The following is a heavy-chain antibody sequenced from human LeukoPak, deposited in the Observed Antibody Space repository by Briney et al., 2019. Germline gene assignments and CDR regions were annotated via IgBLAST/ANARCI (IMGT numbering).Heavy chain of an antibody. Sequence: GGSLRLSCAASGFTFSSYGMHWGRQAPGKGLEWVAVISYDGSNKYYADSVKGRFTISRDNSKNTLYLQMNSLRAEDTAVYYCAKDLVPSSGSYYNYYYYYGMDVWGQGTTVTVSS. CDR1: GFTFSSYG. CDR3: AKDLVPSSGSYYNYYYYYGMDV. V-gene: IGHV3-30*18. D-gene: IGHD3-10*01. CDR2: ISYDGSNK. J-gene: IGHJ6*02.